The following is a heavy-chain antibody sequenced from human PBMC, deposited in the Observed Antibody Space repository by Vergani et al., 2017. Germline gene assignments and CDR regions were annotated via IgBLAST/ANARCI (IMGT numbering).Heavy chain of an antibody. CDR1: GFSFSGYW. CDR2: IKSDGSIT. V-gene: IGHV3-74*01. Sequence: EVQLVESGGGLIHPGGSLRLSCEGSGFSFSGYWMHWVRQSPEKGLVWVSRIKSDGSITNYADSVKDRFTISRDNAKNTLYLEMNSLRGDDTAIYYCVRARCSGPCFMSNWFDSWVQGTLVTVSS. CDR3: VRARCSGPCFMSNWFDS. D-gene: IGHD5-12*01. J-gene: IGHJ5*01.